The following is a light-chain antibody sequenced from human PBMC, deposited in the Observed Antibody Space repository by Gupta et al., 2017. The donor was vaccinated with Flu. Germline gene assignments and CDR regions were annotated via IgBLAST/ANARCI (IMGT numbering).Light chain of an antibody. V-gene: IGLV2-14*01. J-gene: IGLJ1*01. CDR1: RSAFGDYNS. CDR3: ISNSSSSSFV. CDR2: DVV. Sequence: QSALTQPASVSGSPGQAITISCSGTRSAFGDYNSVSWYQHSPGEAPRLIIFDVVVRPSGVSNRFSGSISGNMASLTISGLQAEDEADDYCISNSSSSSFVFGHGSNVIV.